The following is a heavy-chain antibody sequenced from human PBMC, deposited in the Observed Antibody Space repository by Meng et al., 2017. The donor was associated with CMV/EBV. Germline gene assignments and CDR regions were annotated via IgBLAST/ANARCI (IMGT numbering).Heavy chain of an antibody. J-gene: IGHJ6*02. CDR1: GYTFTSYG. Sequence: ASVKVSCKASGYTFTSYGISWVRQAPGQGPEWMGWISAYNGNTNYAQKLQGRVTTTTDTSTSTAYMELRSLRSDDTAVYYCARDDKAYCGGDCSPVTYYYYYGMDVWGQGTTVTVSS. V-gene: IGHV1-18*01. CDR2: ISAYNGNT. D-gene: IGHD2-21*01. CDR3: ARDDKAYCGGDCSPVTYYYYYGMDV.